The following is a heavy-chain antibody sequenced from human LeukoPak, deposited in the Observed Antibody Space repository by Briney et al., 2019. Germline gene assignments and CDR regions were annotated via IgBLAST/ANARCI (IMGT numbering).Heavy chain of an antibody. V-gene: IGHV4-30-4*01. CDR3: ARDKQQLAFDY. CDR1: GGSISSGDYY. Sequence: PSETLSLTCTVSGGSISSGDYYWSWIRQPPGKGLEWIGYIYHSGSTNYNPSLKSRVTISVDKSKNQFSLKLSSVTAADTAVYYCARDKQQLAFDYWGQGTLVTVSS. CDR2: IYHSGST. D-gene: IGHD6-13*01. J-gene: IGHJ4*02.